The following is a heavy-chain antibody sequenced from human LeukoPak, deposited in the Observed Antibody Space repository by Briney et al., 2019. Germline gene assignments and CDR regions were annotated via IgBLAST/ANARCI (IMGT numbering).Heavy chain of an antibody. J-gene: IGHJ4*02. Sequence: GRSLRLSCAASGFTFSSYGMHWVRQAPGKGLEWVAVISYDGSNKYYADSVKGRFTISRDNSKNTLYLQMNSLRAEDTAVYYCAKESRDGYNYDYFDYWGQGTLVTVSS. CDR3: AKESRDGYNYDYFDY. CDR2: ISYDGSNK. CDR1: GFTFSSYG. V-gene: IGHV3-30*18. D-gene: IGHD5-24*01.